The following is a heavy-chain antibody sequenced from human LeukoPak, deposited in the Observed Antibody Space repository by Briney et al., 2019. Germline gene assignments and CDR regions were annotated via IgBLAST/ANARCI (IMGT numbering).Heavy chain of an antibody. CDR3: TKGENGMDV. CDR2: INNDGTST. V-gene: IGHV3-74*01. CDR1: GFTFSNYW. D-gene: IGHD1-26*01. Sequence: GGSLRLSCAASGFTFSNYWMHWVRQVPGKGLVWVSHINNDGTSTSYADSVKGRFTISRDNAKHTLYLQMNSLRAEDTATYYCTKGENGMDVWGQGTTVTVSS. J-gene: IGHJ6*02.